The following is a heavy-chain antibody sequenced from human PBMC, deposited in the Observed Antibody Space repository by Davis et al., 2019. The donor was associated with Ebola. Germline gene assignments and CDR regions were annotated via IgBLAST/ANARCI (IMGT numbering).Heavy chain of an antibody. D-gene: IGHD1-7*01. CDR3: ASAGYNWNYWFDP. V-gene: IGHV1-18*01. CDR2: ISAYNGNT. CDR1: GYTFTSYG. J-gene: IGHJ5*02. Sequence: AASVKVSCKASGYTFTSYGISWVRQAPGQGLEWMGWISAYNGNTNYAQKFQGRVTMTTDTSTSTAYMELRSLRSDDTAVYYCASAGYNWNYWFDPWGQGTLVTVSS.